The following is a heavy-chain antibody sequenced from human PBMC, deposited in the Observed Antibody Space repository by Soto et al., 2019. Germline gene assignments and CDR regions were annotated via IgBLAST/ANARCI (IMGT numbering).Heavy chain of an antibody. CDR3: ARVQTRCGVFDY. CDR2: IYHSGST. J-gene: IGHJ4*01. CDR1: GGSISTGGYY. V-gene: IGHV4-31*03. D-gene: IGHD3-10*01. Sequence: PSETLSLTCTVSGGSISTGGYYWSWIRQHPGKGLEWIAYIYHSGSTYYNPSLKSRVTISVDTSENQFSLTVGSVTAADTAVFYCARVQTRCGVFDYWGQGILVTVSS.